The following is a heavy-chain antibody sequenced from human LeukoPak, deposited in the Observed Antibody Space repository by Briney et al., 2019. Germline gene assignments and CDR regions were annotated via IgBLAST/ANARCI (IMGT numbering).Heavy chain of an antibody. D-gene: IGHD3-22*01. CDR2: IYYSGST. CDR3: ARGEIFYYDSSGYQYYFDY. CDR1: GGSISSYY. J-gene: IGHJ4*02. Sequence: SETLSLTCTVSGGSISSYYWSWIRQPPGKGLEWIGYIYYSGSTNYNPSLKSRVTISVDTSKNQFSLKLSSVTAADTAVYYCARGEIFYYDSSGYQYYFDYWAREPWSPSPQ. V-gene: IGHV4-59*08.